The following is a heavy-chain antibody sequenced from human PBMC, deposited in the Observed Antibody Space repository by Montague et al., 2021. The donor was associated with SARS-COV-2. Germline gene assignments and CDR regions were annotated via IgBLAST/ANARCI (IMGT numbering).Heavy chain of an antibody. CDR1: SGSISSYY. V-gene: IGHV4-59*01. CDR3: ARGAGYSSSWYQALEI. D-gene: IGHD6-13*01. J-gene: IGHJ3*02. Sequence: SETLSLTCTVSSGSISSYYWSWIRQPPGKGLEWIGYIYYSGSTNYNPSLKSRVTISVDTSKNQFSLKLSSVTAADTAVYYCARGAGYSSSWYQALEIWGRGTMVTVSS. CDR2: IYYSGST.